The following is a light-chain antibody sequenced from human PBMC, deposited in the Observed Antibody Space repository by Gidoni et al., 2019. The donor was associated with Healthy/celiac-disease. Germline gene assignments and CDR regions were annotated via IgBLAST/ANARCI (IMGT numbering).Light chain of an antibody. J-gene: IGKJ3*01. Sequence: EIVLTQSPGTLSLSPGERATLSCRASQSVSSSYLAWYQQKPGQAPRLLIYGASSRATGIPDRFSGSGSGPDFTLTISRLAPEDFAVYYCQQYGSSLRWVTFGPGTNVDIK. CDR2: GAS. V-gene: IGKV3-20*01. CDR3: QQYGSSLRWVT. CDR1: QSVSSSY.